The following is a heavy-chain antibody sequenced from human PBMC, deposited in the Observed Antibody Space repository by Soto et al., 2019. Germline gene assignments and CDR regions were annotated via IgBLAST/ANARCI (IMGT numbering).Heavy chain of an antibody. D-gene: IGHD2-2*01. Sequence: EVNVVESGGGVVQPGGSLRLSCAASGFIVNSNYMSWVRQAPGKGLEWVSVIYSGGSTYYTPSVQGRFTISRHNSNNTVSLQMSSLRPEDTAVYFCATSGGRYRAFAIWGQGTMVTVSS. CDR3: ATSGGRYRAFAI. CDR1: GFIVNSNY. J-gene: IGHJ3*02. V-gene: IGHV3-53*04. CDR2: IYSGGST.